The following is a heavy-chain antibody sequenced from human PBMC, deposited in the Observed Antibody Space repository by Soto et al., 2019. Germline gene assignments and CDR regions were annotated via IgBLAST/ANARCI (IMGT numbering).Heavy chain of an antibody. CDR2: ISAYNGNT. Sequence: ASVKVSCKASGYTFTSYGISWVRQAPGQGLEWMGWISAYNGNTNYAQKLQGRVTMTTDTSTSTAYMELRSLRSDDTAVYYCARDPLNYGSGSYYPLYYYGMDVWGQGTTVTVSS. V-gene: IGHV1-18*01. D-gene: IGHD3-10*01. J-gene: IGHJ6*02. CDR3: ARDPLNYGSGSYYPLYYYGMDV. CDR1: GYTFTSYG.